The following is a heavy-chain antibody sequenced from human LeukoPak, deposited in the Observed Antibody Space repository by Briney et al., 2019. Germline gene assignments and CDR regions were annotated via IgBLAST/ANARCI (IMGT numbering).Heavy chain of an antibody. CDR1: GFTVSSNY. Sequence: GGSLRLSCAASGFTVSSNYMSWVRQAPGKGLEWVSAISGSGGSTYYADSVKGRFTISRDNSKNTLYLQMNSLRAEDTAVYYCAKNGGHYDILTGYYTAFDIWGQGTMVTVSS. J-gene: IGHJ3*02. CDR2: ISGSGGST. CDR3: AKNGGHYDILTGYYTAFDI. V-gene: IGHV3-23*01. D-gene: IGHD3-9*01.